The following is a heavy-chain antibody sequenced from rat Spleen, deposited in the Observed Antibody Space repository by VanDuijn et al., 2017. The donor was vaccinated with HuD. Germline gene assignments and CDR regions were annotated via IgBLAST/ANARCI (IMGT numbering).Heavy chain of an antibody. J-gene: IGHJ3*01. CDR1: GFIFKDYW. CDR3: AREGFGVRD. Sequence: EVKLVESGGGLVQPGRSLKLSCAASGFIFKDYWMGWVRQAPGKGLEWIGEINEDGSTINYTPSLKDKFTISRDNAHNTLYLQMSKLGSEDTAIYFCAREGFGVRDWGQGTLVTVSS. D-gene: IGHD4-3*01. CDR2: INEDGSTI. V-gene: IGHV4-2*01.